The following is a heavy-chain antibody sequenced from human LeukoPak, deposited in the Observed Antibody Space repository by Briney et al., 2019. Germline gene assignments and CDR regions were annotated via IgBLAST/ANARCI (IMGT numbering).Heavy chain of an antibody. CDR1: GGSISSGSYY. D-gene: IGHD6-13*01. CDR2: IYTSGST. CDR3: AREVRHSSSYGMDV. V-gene: IGHV4-61*02. J-gene: IGHJ6*02. Sequence: SETLSLTCTVSGGSISSGSYYWRWIRQPAGKGLEWIGRIYTSGSTNYNPSLKSRVTISVDTSKNQFSLKLSSVTAADTAVYYCAREVRHSSSYGMDVWGQGTTVTVSS.